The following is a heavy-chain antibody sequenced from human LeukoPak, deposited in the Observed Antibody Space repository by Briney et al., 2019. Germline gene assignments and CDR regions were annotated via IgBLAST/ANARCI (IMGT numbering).Heavy chain of an antibody. V-gene: IGHV3-23*01. CDR3: EKFLDYPPGYYFDY. Sequence: GGSLRLSCAASGFTFSSYAMSWVRQAPGKGLEWVSAISGSGGSTYYADSVKGRFTISRDNSKNTLYLQMNSLRAEDTAVYYCEKFLDYPPGYYFDYGGQGPLVPVSS. J-gene: IGHJ4*02. CDR1: GFTFSSYA. D-gene: IGHD3-3*01. CDR2: ISGSGGST.